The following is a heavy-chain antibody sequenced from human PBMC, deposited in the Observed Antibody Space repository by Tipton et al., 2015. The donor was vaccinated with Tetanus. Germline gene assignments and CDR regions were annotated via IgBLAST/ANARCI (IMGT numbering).Heavy chain of an antibody. Sequence: TLSLTCTVSGGSISSYYWSWIRQPPGKGLEWIGYIYYSGSTYYNPSLKSRVTISVDTSKNQFSLKLSSVTAADTAVYYCARALAARNYYGSGSYYRYFDYWGQGTLVTVSS. J-gene: IGHJ4*02. CDR1: GGSISSYY. CDR2: IYYSGST. D-gene: IGHD3-10*01. CDR3: ARALAARNYYGSGSYYRYFDY. V-gene: IGHV4-59*12.